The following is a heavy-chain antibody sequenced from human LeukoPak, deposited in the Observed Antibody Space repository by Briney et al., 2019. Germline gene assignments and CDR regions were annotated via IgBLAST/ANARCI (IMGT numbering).Heavy chain of an antibody. J-gene: IGHJ4*02. Sequence: SETLSLTCTVSGGSISSSSYYWGWIRQPPGKGLEWIGSIYYSGSTYYNPSLKSRVTISVDTSKNQFSLKLSSVTAADTAVYYCARSYSSSSALSFDYRGQGTLVTVSS. V-gene: IGHV4-39*01. CDR3: ARSYSSSSALSFDY. CDR2: IYYSGST. D-gene: IGHD6-6*01. CDR1: GGSISSSSYY.